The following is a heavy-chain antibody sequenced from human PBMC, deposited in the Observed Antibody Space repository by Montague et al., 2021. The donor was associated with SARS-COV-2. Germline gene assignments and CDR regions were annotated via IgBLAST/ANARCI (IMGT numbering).Heavy chain of an antibody. CDR3: TKDRDNWNEGGYYGMDV. Sequence: SLRLSCPASGFSFDDYAMHWARQAPGKGLEWVSLISGDGGSTYYADSVKGRFTISRDNSKNSLYLQMNSLRTEDTALYYCTKDRDNWNEGGYYGMDVWGQGTTVTVSS. V-gene: IGHV3-43*02. CDR2: ISGDGGST. J-gene: IGHJ6*02. CDR1: GFSFDDYA. D-gene: IGHD1-1*01.